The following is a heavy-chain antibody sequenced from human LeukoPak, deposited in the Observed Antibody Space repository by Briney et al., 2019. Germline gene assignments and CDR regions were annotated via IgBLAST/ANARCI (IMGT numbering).Heavy chain of an antibody. D-gene: IGHD3-10*01. CDR1: GFSVSNNY. CDR3: ARGGHYFASGSYGYFDY. J-gene: IGHJ4*02. Sequence: PGGSLRLSCAASGFSVSNNYVTWVRQAPGKGLEWVSIHYSGGSIYYADSVKGRFTISRDNSKNTLYLQMNSLRAEDTAVYYCARGGHYFASGSYGYFDYWGQGTLVTVSS. CDR2: HYSGGSI. V-gene: IGHV3-66*01.